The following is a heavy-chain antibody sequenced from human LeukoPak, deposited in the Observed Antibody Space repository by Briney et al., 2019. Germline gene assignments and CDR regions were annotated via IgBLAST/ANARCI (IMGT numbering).Heavy chain of an antibody. J-gene: IGHJ5*02. CDR1: GFTFSSYA. Sequence: PGGSLRLSCAASGFTFSSYAMHWVRQAPGKGLEWVAVISYDGSNKYYADSVKGRSTISRDNSKNTLYLQMNSLRAEDTAVYYSSSRNNWFDPWGQGTLVTVSS. V-gene: IGHV3-30-3*01. D-gene: IGHD3-10*01. CDR2: ISYDGSNK. CDR3: SSRNNWFDP.